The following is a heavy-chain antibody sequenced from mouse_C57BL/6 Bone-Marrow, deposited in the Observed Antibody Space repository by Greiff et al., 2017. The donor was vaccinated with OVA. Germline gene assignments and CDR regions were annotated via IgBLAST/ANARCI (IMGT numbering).Heavy chain of an antibody. Sequence: EVQLQQSGTVLARPGASVKMSCKTSGYTFTSYWMHWVKQRPGQGLEWIGAIYPGNSDTSYNQKFKGKATLTVDTSSSTAYMELHSLTAEDSAVYFCARRGGRGGFAYWGQGTLVTVSA. CDR3: ARRGGRGGFAY. CDR1: GYTFTSYW. J-gene: IGHJ3*01. D-gene: IGHD1-1*01. V-gene: IGHV1-5*01. CDR2: IYPGNSDT.